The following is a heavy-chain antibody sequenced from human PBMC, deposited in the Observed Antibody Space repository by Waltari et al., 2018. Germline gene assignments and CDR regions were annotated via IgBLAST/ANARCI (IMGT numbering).Heavy chain of an antibody. CDR1: GYTFTGYY. Sequence: QVQLVQSGAEVTKPGASVKVSCKASGYTFTGYYMHWLRQAPGQGLEWMGRINPNSGGTNYAQKFQGRVTMTRDTSISTAYMELSRLRSDDTAVYYCAGASVTRVYYYYGMDVWGQGTTVTVSS. CDR3: AGASVTRVYYYYGMDV. D-gene: IGHD4-4*01. CDR2: INPNSGGT. J-gene: IGHJ6*02. V-gene: IGHV1-2*06.